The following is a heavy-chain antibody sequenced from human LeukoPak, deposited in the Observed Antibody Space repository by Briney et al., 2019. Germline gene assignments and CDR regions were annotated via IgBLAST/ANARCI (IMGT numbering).Heavy chain of an antibody. D-gene: IGHD1-26*01. Sequence: TETLSLTCTISGGSISSYYWSWIRQPPGKGLEWIGYIYYSGSTNYNPSLKSRVTISVDTSKNQFSLKLSSVTAADTAVYYCARVGALGGFDYWGQGTLVTVSS. CDR1: GGSISSYY. CDR3: ARVGALGGFDY. J-gene: IGHJ4*02. CDR2: IYYSGST. V-gene: IGHV4-59*01.